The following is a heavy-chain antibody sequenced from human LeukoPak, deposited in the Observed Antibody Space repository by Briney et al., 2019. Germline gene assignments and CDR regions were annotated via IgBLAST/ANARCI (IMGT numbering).Heavy chain of an antibody. D-gene: IGHD3-16*01. CDR3: ARLPRIMITFGGVN. CDR1: GGSFSGYY. Sequence: SETLSLTCAVYGGSFSGYYWSWIRQPPGKGLEWIGEINHSGSTNYNPSLKSRVTISVDTSKNQFSLKLSSVTAADTAVYYCARLPRIMITFGGVNWGQGTLVTVSS. V-gene: IGHV4-34*01. J-gene: IGHJ4*02. CDR2: INHSGST.